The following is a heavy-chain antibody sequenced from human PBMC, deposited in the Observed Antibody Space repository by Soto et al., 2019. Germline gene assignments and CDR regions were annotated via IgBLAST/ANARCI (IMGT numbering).Heavy chain of an antibody. CDR3: ARDHGIAVAGKYFDY. CDR2: ISYDGSNK. D-gene: IGHD6-19*01. CDR1: GFTFSSYA. Sequence: GGSLRLSCAASGFTFSSYAMHWVRQAPGKGLEWVAVISYDGSNKYYADSVKGRFTISRDNSKNTLYLQMNSLRAEDTAVYYCARDHGIAVAGKYFDYWGQGTLVTVSS. J-gene: IGHJ4*02. V-gene: IGHV3-30-3*01.